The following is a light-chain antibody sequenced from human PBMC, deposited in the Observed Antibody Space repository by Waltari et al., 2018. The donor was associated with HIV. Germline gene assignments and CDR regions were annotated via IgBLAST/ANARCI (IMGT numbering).Light chain of an antibody. CDR1: RSNLGSNY. Sequence: QSVLTQPPSASGTPGPRVTISCSGSRSNLGSNYGLWYQQLPGTAPKLLIYRNNQRPSGVPDRFSGSKSGTSASLAISGLRSEDEADYYCAAWDDSLSGYVFGTGTKVTVL. J-gene: IGLJ1*01. V-gene: IGLV1-47*01. CDR3: AAWDDSLSGYV. CDR2: RNN.